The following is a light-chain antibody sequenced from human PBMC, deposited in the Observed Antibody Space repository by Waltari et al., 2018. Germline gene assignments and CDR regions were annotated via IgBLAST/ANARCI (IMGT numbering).Light chain of an antibody. J-gene: IGLJ3*02. V-gene: IGLV3-1*01. CDR2: QDN. Sequence: SYALPQPPSVSVSPGQTAAITCSGDKLGHKYLCWFQQKPGQTPLMVIYQDNKRPSGIPERFSGSNSENTATLTISGTQAVDEADYFCLAWDSNTVVFGGGTRLTVL. CDR3: LAWDSNTVV. CDR1: KLGHKY.